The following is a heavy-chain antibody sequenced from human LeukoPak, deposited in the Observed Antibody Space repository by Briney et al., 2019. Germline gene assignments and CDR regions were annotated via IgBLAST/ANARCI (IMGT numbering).Heavy chain of an antibody. CDR2: INPNSGGT. J-gene: IGHJ5*02. Sequence: SVKVSCKASGYTFTSYYMHWVRQAPGQGLEWMGRINPNSGGTNYAQKFQGRVTMTRDTSISTAYMELSRLRSDDTAVYYCARTPIVVVVAATLSWFDPWGQGTLVTVSS. CDR1: GYTFTSYY. V-gene: IGHV1-2*06. D-gene: IGHD2-15*01. CDR3: ARTPIVVVVAATLSWFDP.